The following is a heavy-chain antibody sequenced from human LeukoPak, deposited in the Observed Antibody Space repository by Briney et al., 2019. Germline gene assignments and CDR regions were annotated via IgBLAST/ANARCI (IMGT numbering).Heavy chain of an antibody. Sequence: PSETLSLTCTVSGGSISSYYWSWIRQPPGKGLEWIGYIYYSGSTNYNPSLKSRVTISVDTSKNQFSLKLSSVTAADTAVYYCARAEFGGSSWYEDWGQGTLVTVSS. CDR3: ARAEFGGSSWYED. CDR1: GGSISSYY. CDR2: IYYSGST. V-gene: IGHV4-59*12. D-gene: IGHD6-13*01. J-gene: IGHJ4*02.